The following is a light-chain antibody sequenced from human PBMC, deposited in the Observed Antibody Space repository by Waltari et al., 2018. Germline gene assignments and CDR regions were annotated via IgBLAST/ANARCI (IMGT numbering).Light chain of an antibody. V-gene: IGLV2-14*03. J-gene: IGLJ1*01. CDR1: SSDVGGYKS. Sequence: QSALTQAASVSGSPGQSITISCTGASSDVGGYKSVPWYQQHPGKAPKVMISDFPNRPSGVSNRFSGSKSGNTASLTISGLQAEDEADYYCSSYTNSGTYVFGTGTKVTVL. CDR2: DFP. CDR3: SSYTNSGTYV.